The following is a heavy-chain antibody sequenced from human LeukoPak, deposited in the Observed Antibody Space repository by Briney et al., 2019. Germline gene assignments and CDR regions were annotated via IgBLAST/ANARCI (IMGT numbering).Heavy chain of an antibody. CDR1: GFTLEDYG. D-gene: IGHD6-19*01. CDR3: ARDKRSSGWYRPYYYYYYMDV. CDR2: MNWNGGST. J-gene: IGHJ6*03. Sequence: GGSLRLSCAASGFTLEDYGVSWVRHARGKGLEGVCGMNWNGGSTGYADSVKGRFTISRDNAKNSLYLQINSLRAEDTALYYCARDKRSSGWYRPYYYYYYMDVWGKGTTVTVSS. V-gene: IGHV3-20*04.